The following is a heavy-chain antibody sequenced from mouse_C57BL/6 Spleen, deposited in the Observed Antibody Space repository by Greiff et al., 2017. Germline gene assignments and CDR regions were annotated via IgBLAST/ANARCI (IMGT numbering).Heavy chain of an antibody. CDR2: IDPSDSYT. D-gene: IGHD2-14*01. J-gene: IGHJ2*01. CDR1: GYTFTSYW. Sequence: QVQLQQPGAELVMPGASVKLSCKASGYTFTSYWMHWVKQRPGQGLEWIGEIDPSDSYTNYNQKFKGKSTLTVDKSSSTAYMQLSSLTSEDSAVYYCARGYRSYFDDWGQGTTLTVSS. CDR3: ARGYRSYFDD. V-gene: IGHV1-69*01.